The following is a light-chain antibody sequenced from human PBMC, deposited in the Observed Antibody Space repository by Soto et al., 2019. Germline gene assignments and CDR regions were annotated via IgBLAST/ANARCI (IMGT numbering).Light chain of an antibody. Sequence: AIQLTQSPSSLSASVGDRVTITCRASQGISSALAWYQQKSGKAPKLLIYDASSLESGVPLRFSGGGSGTDFTLTISSLQPEDFATYYCQQFNNYPPLTFGGGTKVEIK. J-gene: IGKJ4*01. CDR3: QQFNNYPPLT. V-gene: IGKV1D-13*01. CDR2: DAS. CDR1: QGISSA.